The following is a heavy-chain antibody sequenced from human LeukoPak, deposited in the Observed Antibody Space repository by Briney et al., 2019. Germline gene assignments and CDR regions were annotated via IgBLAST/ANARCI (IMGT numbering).Heavy chain of an antibody. CDR1: GFTFDDYA. CDR3: TKEGEGGWFDP. Sequence: PGGSLRLSCAAPGFTFDDYAMHWVRQAPGKGLEWVSGISWNSDVIAYADSVKGRFTISRDNAKNSLYLQMSSLRAEDTALYYCTKEGEGGWFDPWGQGTLVTVSS. D-gene: IGHD3-16*01. CDR2: ISWNSDVI. V-gene: IGHV3-9*01. J-gene: IGHJ5*02.